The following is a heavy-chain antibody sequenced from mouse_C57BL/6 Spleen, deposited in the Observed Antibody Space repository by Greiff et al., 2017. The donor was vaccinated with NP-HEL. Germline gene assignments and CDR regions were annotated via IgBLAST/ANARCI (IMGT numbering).Heavy chain of an antibody. CDR1: GYTFTDYE. D-gene: IGHD1-1*01. Sequence: VQLQQSGAELVRPGASVTLSCKASGYTFTDYEMHWVKQTPVHGLEWIGAIDPETGGTAYNQKFKGKAILTADKSSSTAYMELRSLTSEDSAVYYGTRRYYYGSSYWYFDVWGTGTTVTVSS. CDR2: IDPETGGT. V-gene: IGHV1-15*01. J-gene: IGHJ1*03. CDR3: TRRYYYGSSYWYFDV.